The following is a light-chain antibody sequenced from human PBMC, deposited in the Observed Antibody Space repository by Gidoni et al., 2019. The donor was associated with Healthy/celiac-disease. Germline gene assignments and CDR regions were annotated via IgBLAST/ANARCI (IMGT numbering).Light chain of an antibody. CDR2: YAS. CDR3: HQSSSLPWT. V-gene: IGKV6-21*02. J-gene: IGKJ1*01. Sequence: IVLTQSPDIQFVTPKAKATIPCRASQGSGSSVPRYQQKPDQSPKLLIKYASKYIAGGPWRFSGSGSETDFTITINGLEAEDAETYYWHQSSSLPWTFGQGTKVEIK. CDR1: QGSGSS.